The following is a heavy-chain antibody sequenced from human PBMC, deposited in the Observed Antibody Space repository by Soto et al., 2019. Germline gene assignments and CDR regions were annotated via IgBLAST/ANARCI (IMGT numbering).Heavy chain of an antibody. CDR3: AKKSNYPLTYYYYYMDV. V-gene: IGHV3-23*01. CDR1: GFTFSSYA. CDR2: ISGSGGST. J-gene: IGHJ6*03. Sequence: GGSLRLSCAASGFTFSSYAMSWVRQAPGKGLEWVSAISGSGGSTYYADSVKGRFTISRDNSKNTLYLQMNSLRAEDTAVYYCAKKSNYPLTYYYYYMDVWGKGTTVTVSS. D-gene: IGHD4-4*01.